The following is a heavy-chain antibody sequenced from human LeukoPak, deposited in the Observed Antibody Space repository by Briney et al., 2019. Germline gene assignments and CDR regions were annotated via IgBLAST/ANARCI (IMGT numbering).Heavy chain of an antibody. D-gene: IGHD7-27*01. CDR2: INPNSGGT. Sequence: ASVKVSCKASGYTFTGYYMHWVRQAPGLGHEWMGWINPNSGGTNYAQKFQGRVTMTRDTSISTAYMELSRLRSDDTAVYHCASSGQLGMPGYYYYGMDVWGQGTTVTVSS. V-gene: IGHV1-2*02. CDR1: GYTFTGYY. CDR3: ASSGQLGMPGYYYYGMDV. J-gene: IGHJ6*02.